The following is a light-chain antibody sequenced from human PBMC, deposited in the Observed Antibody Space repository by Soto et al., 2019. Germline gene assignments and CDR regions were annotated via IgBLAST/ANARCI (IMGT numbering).Light chain of an antibody. CDR2: GAS. CDR1: QSVSNNY. V-gene: IGKV3-20*01. Sequence: EIVWSESRGTGSVCPGERATLSCKASQSVSNNYLAWYQQKPGKAPRLLIYGASNRATGIPDRFSGSGSGTDFTLTISRLEPEDFVVYYCQHQGSAGTSGQGTKVEIK. CDR3: QHQGSAGT. J-gene: IGKJ1*01.